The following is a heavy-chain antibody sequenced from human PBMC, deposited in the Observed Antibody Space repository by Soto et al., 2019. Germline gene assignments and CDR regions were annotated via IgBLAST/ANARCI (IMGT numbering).Heavy chain of an antibody. CDR1: YGYIISLGYP. D-gene: IGHD6-13*01. J-gene: IGHJ5*02. CDR2: IYHSGST. CDR3: ARRERAAGTDWWFEP. V-gene: IGHV4-30-2*01. Sequence: TSEALPHTCTVFYGYIISLGYPWICIRQPPGKGLEWIGYIYHSGSTYYNPSLKSRVTISVDTSKNQFSLKLSSVTAADTAVYYCARRERAAGTDWWFEPWGQGTLVTVT.